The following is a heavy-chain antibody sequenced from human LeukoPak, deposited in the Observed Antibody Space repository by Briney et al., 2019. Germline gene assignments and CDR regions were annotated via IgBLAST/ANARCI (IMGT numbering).Heavy chain of an antibody. V-gene: IGHV1-2*02. Sequence: ASVKVSCKASGYTFTGYYMHWVRQAPGQGLEWVGWINPNSGGTNYAQKFQGRVTMTRDTSISTAYMGLSRLRSDDTAVYYCARAGYYGGNSELNFDYWGQGTLVTVSS. CDR2: INPNSGGT. D-gene: IGHD4-23*01. CDR1: GYTFTGYY. CDR3: ARAGYYGGNSELNFDY. J-gene: IGHJ4*02.